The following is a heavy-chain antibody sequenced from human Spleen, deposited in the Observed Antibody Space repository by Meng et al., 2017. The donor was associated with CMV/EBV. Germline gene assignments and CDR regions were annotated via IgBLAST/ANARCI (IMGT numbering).Heavy chain of an antibody. CDR1: GDSITGYS. CDR2: IYHSGST. CDR3: VRVATSYDFWSDYPTNHFYYFDY. Sequence: SETLSLTCTVSGDSITGYSWSWIRQPPGKELEWIGSIYHSGSTYYNPSLKSRVTISVDTSKNQFSLKLISVTAADTAVYYCVRVATSYDFWSDYPTNHFYYFDYWGQGTLVTVSS. J-gene: IGHJ4*02. V-gene: IGHV4-38-2*02. D-gene: IGHD3-3*01.